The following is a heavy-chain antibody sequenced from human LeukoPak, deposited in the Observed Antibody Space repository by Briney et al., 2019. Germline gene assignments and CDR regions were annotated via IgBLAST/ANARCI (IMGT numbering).Heavy chain of an antibody. CDR2: ISYDGSNK. J-gene: IGHJ4*02. D-gene: IGHD4-17*01. CDR3: AKEQEYTVTTNFDY. Sequence: GGSLRLSCAASGFTFSSYGMHWVRQAPGKGLEWVAVISYDGSNKYYADSVKGRFTISRDNSKNTLYLQMNSLRAEDTAVYYCAKEQEYTVTTNFDYWGQGTLVTVSS. V-gene: IGHV3-30*18. CDR1: GFTFSSYG.